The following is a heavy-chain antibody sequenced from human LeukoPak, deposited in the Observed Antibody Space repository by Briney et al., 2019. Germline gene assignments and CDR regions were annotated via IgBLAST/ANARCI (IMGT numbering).Heavy chain of an antibody. CDR2: ISPDGETT. V-gene: IGHV3-21*06. D-gene: IGHD3-10*01. CDR1: GFTFSSIS. Sequence: GGSLRLSCEASGFTFSSISMNWVRQAPGKGLEWVSSISPDGETTYHADSVKGRFTTSRDNTKSSLYLQMNSLRAEDTALYYCTRDLPVPSLVRGIIIYGLIDYWGQGTLVTVSS. J-gene: IGHJ4*02. CDR3: TRDLPVPSLVRGIIIYGLIDY.